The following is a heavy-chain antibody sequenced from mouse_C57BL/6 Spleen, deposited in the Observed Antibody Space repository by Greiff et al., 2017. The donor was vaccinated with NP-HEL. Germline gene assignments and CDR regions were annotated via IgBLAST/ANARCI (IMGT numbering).Heavy chain of an antibody. Sequence: QVQLQQPGTELVKPGASVKLSCKASGYTFTSYWMHWVKQRPGQGLEWIGNIYPSNGGTNYNEKFKSKATLTVDKSSSTAYMQISSLTSEDSAVYYCARGDLLLYYYAMDDWGQGTTVTVSS. CDR1: GYTFTSYW. CDR2: IYPSNGGT. D-gene: IGHD2-1*01. J-gene: IGHJ4*01. CDR3: ARGDLLLYYYAMDD. V-gene: IGHV1-53*01.